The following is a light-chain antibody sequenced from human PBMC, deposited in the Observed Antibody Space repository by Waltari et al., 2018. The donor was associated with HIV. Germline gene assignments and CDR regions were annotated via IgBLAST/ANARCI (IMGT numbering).Light chain of an antibody. CDR3: TSYAGRNTFV. CDR1: TSDVGSYNY. J-gene: IGLJ2*01. Sequence: QSALTQPHSASGSPGPSVTLSCPVNTSDVGSYNYFSWYQHHPGKAPKLLIYEVFKRPSGVPDRFSGSKSGNTASLTVSGLQAEDEADYYCTSYAGRNTFVFGGGTKLTVL. CDR2: EVF. V-gene: IGLV2-8*01.